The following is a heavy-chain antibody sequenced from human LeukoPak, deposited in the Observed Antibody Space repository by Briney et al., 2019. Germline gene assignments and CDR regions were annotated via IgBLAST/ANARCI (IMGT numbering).Heavy chain of an antibody. V-gene: IGHV1-46*01. J-gene: IGHJ4*02. CDR2: INPSGGST. Sequence: ASVKVSCKASGYTFTSYGISWVRQAPGQGLEWMGIINPSGGSTSYAQKFQGRGTMTRDMTTSTVYMALSSLRSEDTAVYSCARDFDYWGQGTLVTVSS. CDR1: GYTFTSYG. CDR3: ARDFDY.